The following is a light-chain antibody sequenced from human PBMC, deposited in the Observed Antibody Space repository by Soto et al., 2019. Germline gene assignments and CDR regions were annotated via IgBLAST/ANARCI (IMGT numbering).Light chain of an antibody. CDR1: QSVRDSY. CDR3: QQYGTSPFT. CDR2: GAY. Sequence: IVLTQSPGTLSLSPGERATLSCRASQSVRDSYLAWYQKKPGQAPRLLIYGAYARAAGITDRFSGSGSGTDFTLTISRLEPEDCAVYYCQQYGTSPFTFGQGTKLEIK. J-gene: IGKJ2*01. V-gene: IGKV3-20*01.